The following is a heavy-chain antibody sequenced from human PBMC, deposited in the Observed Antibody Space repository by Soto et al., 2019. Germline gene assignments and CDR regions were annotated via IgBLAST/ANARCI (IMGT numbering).Heavy chain of an antibody. CDR1: GFTFSTYA. J-gene: IGHJ4*02. D-gene: IGHD2-8*01. CDR2: ISSNGRST. CDR3: ARDRCTNGVCYAPSDY. Sequence: HPGGSLRLSCAPSGFTFSTYAMHWVRQAPGKGLEYVSAISSNGRSTYYANSVKGRFTISRDNSKNTLYLQMDSLRAEDMAVYYCARDRCTNGVCYAPSDYWGQGTLVTVSS. V-gene: IGHV3-64*01.